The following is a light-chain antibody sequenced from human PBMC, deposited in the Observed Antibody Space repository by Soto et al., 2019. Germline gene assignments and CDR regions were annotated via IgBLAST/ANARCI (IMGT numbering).Light chain of an antibody. Sequence: EVVLTQSPGTLSLSPRERATLSCRASQSVSNDYLAWYQQKPGQAPRLLIHGASSRAIGIPDRFSGGGSGTDFTLTITILDPEDYAVYYCQHYGISVPITFGPGTKVDL. V-gene: IGKV3-20*01. CDR1: QSVSNDY. CDR3: QHYGISVPIT. J-gene: IGKJ3*01. CDR2: GAS.